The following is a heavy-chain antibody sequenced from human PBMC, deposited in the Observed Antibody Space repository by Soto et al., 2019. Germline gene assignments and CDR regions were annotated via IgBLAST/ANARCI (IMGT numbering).Heavy chain of an antibody. CDR2: INQDGSEK. CDR1: GFTFSNYW. D-gene: IGHD6-25*01. V-gene: IGHV3-7*01. CDR3: AREKRANGYFDY. J-gene: IGHJ4*02. Sequence: ESVGGLVQPGGSLRLSCEASGFTFSNYWMSWVRQAPGKGLEWVANINQDGSEKYFVGSVNGRFTISRDNAKNSLFLQVNSLRAEDTAVYYCAREKRANGYFDYWGQGTLVTVSS.